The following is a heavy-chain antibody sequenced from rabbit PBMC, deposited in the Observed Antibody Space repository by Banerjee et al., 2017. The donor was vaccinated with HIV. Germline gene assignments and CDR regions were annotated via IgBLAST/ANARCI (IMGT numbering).Heavy chain of an antibody. D-gene: IGHD1-1*01. CDR3: ARDLACVIGWNFGL. J-gene: IGHJ6*01. CDR1: GFDLSTDYY. Sequence: QEQLEESGGDLVKPEGSLTLTCKASGFDLSTDYYYMCWVRQAPGKGLELIACINTSSGNTFYANWGKVRFTISKTSSTTVTLQMTSLTAADTATYFCARDLACVIGWNFGLWGQGTLVTVS. CDR2: INTSSGNT. V-gene: IGHV1S45*01.